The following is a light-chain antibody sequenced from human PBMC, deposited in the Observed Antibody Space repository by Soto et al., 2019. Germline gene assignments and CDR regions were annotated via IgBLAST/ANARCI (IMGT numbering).Light chain of an antibody. CDR1: QSISSY. CDR2: AAS. CDR3: QQSYSTPWT. Sequence: DIQMTQSPSSLSASVGVRVTITCRPSQSISSYLNWYQQKPGKAPKLLIYAASSLQSGVPSRFSGSGSGTDFTLTISSLQPEDFATYYCQQSYSTPWTFGQGTKVEIK. V-gene: IGKV1-39*01. J-gene: IGKJ1*01.